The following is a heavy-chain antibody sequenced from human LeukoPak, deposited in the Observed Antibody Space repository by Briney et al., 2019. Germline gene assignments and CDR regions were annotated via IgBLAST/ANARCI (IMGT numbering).Heavy chain of an antibody. CDR2: ISSSYSYL. Sequence: GGSLRLSCAASGFTFSSYSMNWVRQAPGKGLEWVSSISSSYSYLYYVDSVKGRFTISRDNAKNSLFLQMNSLRVEDTALYNCAKDIRAAGPVSPFDYWGQGTLVTVSS. CDR1: GFTFSSYS. CDR3: AKDIRAAGPVSPFDY. J-gene: IGHJ4*02. D-gene: IGHD6-13*01. V-gene: IGHV3-21*04.